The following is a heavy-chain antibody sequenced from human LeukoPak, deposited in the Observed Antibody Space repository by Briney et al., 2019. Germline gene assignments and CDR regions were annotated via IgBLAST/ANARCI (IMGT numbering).Heavy chain of an antibody. J-gene: IGHJ4*02. V-gene: IGHV3-23*01. Sequence: GSLRLSCAASGFTFRSFAMSWVRQAPGKGLEWVSSISGSGGSTYYADSVKGRFTISRGNSKNTLYLQMNSLRAEDTAVYYCAKFSGQQLVGYYFDYWGQGTLLPVSS. CDR3: AKFSGQQLVGYYFDY. D-gene: IGHD6-13*01. CDR1: GFTFRSFA. CDR2: ISGSGGST.